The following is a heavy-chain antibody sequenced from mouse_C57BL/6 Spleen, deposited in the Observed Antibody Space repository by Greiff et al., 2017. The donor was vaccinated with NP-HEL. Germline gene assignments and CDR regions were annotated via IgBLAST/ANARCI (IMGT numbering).Heavy chain of an antibody. CDR2: IYPRDGST. D-gene: IGHD2-4*01. J-gene: IGHJ1*03. CDR1: GYTFTDHT. Sequence: VQLQQSDAELVKPGASVKISCKVSGYTFTDHTIHWMKQRPEQGLEWIGYIYPRDGSTKYNEKFKGKATLTADKSSSTADMQLNSLTSEDSAVYFCARAYYDYDINFDVWGTGTTVTVSS. V-gene: IGHV1-78*01. CDR3: ARAYYDYDINFDV.